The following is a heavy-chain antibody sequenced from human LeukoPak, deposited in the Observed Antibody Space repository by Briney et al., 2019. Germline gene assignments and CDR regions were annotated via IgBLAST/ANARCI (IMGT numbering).Heavy chain of an antibody. CDR3: AKDGGWYVDY. J-gene: IGHJ4*02. CDR1: GFAFSSYG. Sequence: GGSLRLSCAASGFAFSSYGMHWVRQAPGKGLEWVAVISYDGSNKYYADSVKGRFTISRDNSKNTLYLQMNSLRAEDTAVYYCAKDGGWYVDYWGQGTLVTVSS. CDR2: ISYDGSNK. D-gene: IGHD6-19*01. V-gene: IGHV3-30*18.